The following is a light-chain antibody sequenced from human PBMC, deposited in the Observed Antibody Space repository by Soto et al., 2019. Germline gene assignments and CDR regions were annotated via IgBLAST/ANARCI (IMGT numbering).Light chain of an antibody. Sequence: QSALTQPASVSGSPGQSITISCTGTSSDVGGYEYVSWYQQHPGKAPNHRIYGVSNRPSGVSNRFSGSKSGNTASLTISRLQAEDEACYYCSSNTSSNPDVYGTGTKLTVL. J-gene: IGLJ1*01. CDR2: GVS. CDR3: SSNTSSNPDV. V-gene: IGLV2-14*01. CDR1: SSDVGGYEY.